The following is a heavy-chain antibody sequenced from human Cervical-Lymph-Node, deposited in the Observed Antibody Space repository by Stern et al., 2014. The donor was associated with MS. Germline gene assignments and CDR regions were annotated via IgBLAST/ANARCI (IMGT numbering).Heavy chain of an antibody. CDR3: ARNPIFCSGGSCQWGAFDI. CDR1: GFTFDDYA. D-gene: IGHD2-15*01. J-gene: IGHJ3*02. Sequence: EVQLVESGGGLVQPGRSLRLSCAASGFTFDDYAMHWVRQAPGKGLEWVSGISWNSGSRGYADSGKGRFTISRDNAKNSLYLQMTSLRAEDTALYYCARNPIFCSGGSCQWGAFDIWGQGTMVTVSS. CDR2: ISWNSGSR. V-gene: IGHV3-9*01.